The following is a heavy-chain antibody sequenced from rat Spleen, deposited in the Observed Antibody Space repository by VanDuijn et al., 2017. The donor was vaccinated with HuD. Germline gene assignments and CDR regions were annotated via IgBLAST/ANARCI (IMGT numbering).Heavy chain of an antibody. J-gene: IGHJ3*01. CDR3: ARSYGGYTSNWFPY. CDR1: GFTFSIYG. CDR2: IWGDGST. Sequence: VQLVESGGGLVQPGRSLKLSCAPSGFTFSIYGMAWVRQPPGKGLEWMGGIWGDGSTDYNSALKSRLRISRDTSKSQVFLKMNSLQTDDTVIYFCARSYGGYTSNWFPYWGQGTLVTVSS. D-gene: IGHD1-11*01. V-gene: IGHV2-1*01.